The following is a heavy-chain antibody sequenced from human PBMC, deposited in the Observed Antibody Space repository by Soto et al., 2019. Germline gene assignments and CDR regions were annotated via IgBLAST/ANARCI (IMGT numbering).Heavy chain of an antibody. V-gene: IGHV1-46*03. CDR3: TRDLIIDY. Sequence: ASVKVSCKAPGYIFTNYYIHWVRQAPGQGLEWMGIINPNGGATTYAQKFQGRVTMTRDTSTSTAYMELSSLRSEDTAMYYCTRDLIIDYWGQGTLVTVSS. CDR1: GYIFTNYY. J-gene: IGHJ4*02. CDR2: INPNGGAT.